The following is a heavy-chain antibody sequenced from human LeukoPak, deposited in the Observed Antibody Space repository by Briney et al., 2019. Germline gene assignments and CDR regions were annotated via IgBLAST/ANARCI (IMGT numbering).Heavy chain of an antibody. Sequence: GGSLRLSCAASGFTFSSYAMHWVRQAPGKGLEWVAVISYDGSNKYYADSVKGRFTISRDNSKNTLYLQMNSLRAEDTAVYYCARAPMDWSGYYIGFYFDYWGQGTLVTVSS. CDR3: ARAPMDWSGYYIGFYFDY. V-gene: IGHV3-30-3*01. D-gene: IGHD3-3*01. CDR1: GFTFSSYA. CDR2: ISYDGSNK. J-gene: IGHJ4*02.